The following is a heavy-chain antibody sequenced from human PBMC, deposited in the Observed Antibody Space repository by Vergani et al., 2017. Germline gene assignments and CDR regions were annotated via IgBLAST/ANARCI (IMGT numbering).Heavy chain of an antibody. CDR3: ARLEETRGDGYNC. V-gene: IGHV3-15*07. Sequence: EVQLLESGGGLVKPGGSLRLSCAASGFTFSNAWMNWVRQAPGKGLEWVGSIKSKTDGGTTDYAAPVKGRFTISRDNSKNTLYLKMNSLRAEDTAVYYCARLEETRGDGYNCWGQGTLVTVSS. D-gene: IGHD5-24*01. J-gene: IGHJ4*02. CDR2: IKSKTDGGTT. CDR1: GFTFSNAW.